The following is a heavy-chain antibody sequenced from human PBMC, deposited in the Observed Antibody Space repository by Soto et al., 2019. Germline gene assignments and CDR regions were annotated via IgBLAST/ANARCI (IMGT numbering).Heavy chain of an antibody. CDR3: ASVNLKWLYAFDY. CDR1: GGSISSYY. CDR2: IYYSGST. D-gene: IGHD3-3*01. Sequence: SETLSLTCTVSGGSISSYYWRWIRQPPGKGLEWIGYIYYSGSTYYNPSRKSRVTISVDRSRNEFSLELTSVTAADTAVYYCASVNLKWLYAFDYWGQGALVTVSS. J-gene: IGHJ4*02. V-gene: IGHV4-59*08.